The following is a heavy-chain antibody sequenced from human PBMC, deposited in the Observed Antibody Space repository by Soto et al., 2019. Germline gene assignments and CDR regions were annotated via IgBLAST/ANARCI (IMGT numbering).Heavy chain of an antibody. CDR1: GASITSTTSY. D-gene: IGHD3-10*01. Sequence: SETLSLTCSVSGASITSTTSYWGWIRQSPGNGLEYIGSIYYSGRTFHNPSLKSRDTISVDTSKNQFSLKLSSVTAADTAVYYCARHTGRGALDSWGKGTLVTV. V-gene: IGHV4-39*01. J-gene: IGHJ4*02. CDR3: ARHTGRGALDS. CDR2: IYYSGRT.